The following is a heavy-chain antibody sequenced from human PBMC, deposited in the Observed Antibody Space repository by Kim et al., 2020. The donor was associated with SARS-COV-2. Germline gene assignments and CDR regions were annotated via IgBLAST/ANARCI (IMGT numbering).Heavy chain of an antibody. J-gene: IGHJ6*02. Sequence: SETLSLTCTVSGGSISTHSWSWIRQPPGKGLEWIGSIFFSGCTNYNPSLQSRVTISVDTSKKQFSLKLTSVTAADTAVYYCATLPISRYEILTAYDPYYSYYAVDVWGQGTTVTVSS. D-gene: IGHD3-9*01. CDR3: ATLPISRYEILTAYDPYYSYYAVDV. V-gene: IGHV4-59*08. CDR1: GGSISTHS. CDR2: IFFSGCT.